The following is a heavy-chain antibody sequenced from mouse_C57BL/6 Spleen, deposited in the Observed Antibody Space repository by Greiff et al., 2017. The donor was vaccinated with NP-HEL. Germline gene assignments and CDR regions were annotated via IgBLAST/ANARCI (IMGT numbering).Heavy chain of an antibody. CDR2: IDPNSGGT. Sequence: SYWMHWVKQRPGRGLEWIGRIDPNSGGTKYNEKFKSKATLTVDKPSSTAYMQLSSLTSEDSAVYYCARPNYYGSSYGPYWYFDVWGTGTTVTVSS. D-gene: IGHD1-1*01. J-gene: IGHJ1*03. CDR3: ARPNYYGSSYGPYWYFDV. V-gene: IGHV1-72*01. CDR1: SYW.